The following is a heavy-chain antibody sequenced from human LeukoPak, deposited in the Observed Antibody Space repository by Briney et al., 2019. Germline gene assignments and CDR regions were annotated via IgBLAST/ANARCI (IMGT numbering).Heavy chain of an antibody. CDR1: GGSINSSSCY. J-gene: IGHJ4*02. CDR2: TYYSGST. Sequence: SETLSLTCAVSGGSINSSSCYWGWIRQPPGKGLEWIGSTYYSGSTYYNPSLKSRVTISADTSKNQFSLKLSSVTAADTAVYYCARTDGYNFHFDYWGQGTLVTVSS. CDR3: ARTDGYNFHFDY. D-gene: IGHD5-24*01. V-gene: IGHV4-39*07.